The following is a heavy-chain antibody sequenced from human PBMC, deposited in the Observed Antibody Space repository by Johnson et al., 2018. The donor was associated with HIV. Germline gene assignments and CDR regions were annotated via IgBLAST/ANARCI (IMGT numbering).Heavy chain of an antibody. V-gene: IGHV3-7*04. CDR1: GFTVSSNF. CDR3: ARGILNYLTDPLIF. J-gene: IGHJ3*01. Sequence: VQLVESGGGLVQPGGSLRLSCAASGFTVSSNFMAWVRQAPGKGLEWVANINQDGSENYYVDSVKGRFTISRDNAKNALFLHMNSLRVEATAFYYCARGILNYLTDPLIFWGQGTMVTVSS. D-gene: IGHD2-15*01. CDR2: INQDGSEN.